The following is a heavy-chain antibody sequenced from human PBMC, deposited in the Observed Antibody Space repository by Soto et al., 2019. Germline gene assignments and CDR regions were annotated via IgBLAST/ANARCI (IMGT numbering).Heavy chain of an antibody. CDR1: GFTFSSYS. J-gene: IGHJ5*02. CDR3: ARDGGYGYYDFWSGYYKPLDP. CDR2: ISSSSSYI. D-gene: IGHD3-3*01. V-gene: IGHV3-21*01. Sequence: GGSLRLSCAASGFTFSSYSMNWVRQAPGKGLEWVSSISSSSSYIYYADSVKGRFTISRDNAKNSLYLQMNSLRAEDTAVYYCARDGGYGYYDFWSGYYKPLDPWGQGTLVTVSS.